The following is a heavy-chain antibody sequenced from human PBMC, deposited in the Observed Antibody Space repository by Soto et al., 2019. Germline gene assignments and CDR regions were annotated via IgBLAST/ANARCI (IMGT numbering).Heavy chain of an antibody. J-gene: IGHJ4*02. CDR1: GYSFTSYW. Sequence: PGESLKISCKGSGYSFTSYWIGWVRQMLGKGLEWMGIIYPGDSDTRYSPSFQGQVTISADKSISTAYLQWSSLKASDTAMYYCVRLAGYYGSGSYSDYWGQGSLVTVSS. V-gene: IGHV5-51*01. CDR2: IYPGDSDT. CDR3: VRLAGYYGSGSYSDY. D-gene: IGHD3-10*01.